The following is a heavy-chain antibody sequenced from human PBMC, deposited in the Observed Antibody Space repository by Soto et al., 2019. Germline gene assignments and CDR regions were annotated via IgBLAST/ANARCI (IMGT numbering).Heavy chain of an antibody. Sequence: QVLLQESGPGLVRPSQTLSLTCAVPSGSITSGVFYWHCVRQRPGEGLEWIGYIFHSGSIYYNPSLSSRVSMSMDTSNDQFSLNLSSVTAADTAVYFCARGGTGDNWFDPWGQGTLVTVSS. CDR1: SGSITSGVFY. D-gene: IGHD2-8*02. J-gene: IGHJ5*02. CDR2: IFHSGSI. V-gene: IGHV4-31*02. CDR3: ARGGTGDNWFDP.